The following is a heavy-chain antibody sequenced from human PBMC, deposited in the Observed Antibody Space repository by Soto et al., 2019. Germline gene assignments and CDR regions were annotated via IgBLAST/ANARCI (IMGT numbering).Heavy chain of an antibody. V-gene: IGHV3-23*01. J-gene: IGHJ3*02. D-gene: IGHD6-13*01. CDR2: ISGSGGST. CDR3: AKEEQQLVRQPAAFDI. Sequence: GGSLRLSCAASGFTFSSYAMSWVRQAPGKGLEWVSAISGSGGSTYYADSVKGRFTISRDNSKNTLYLQMNSLRAEDTAVYYCAKEEQQLVRQPAAFDIWGQGTMVTVSS. CDR1: GFTFSSYA.